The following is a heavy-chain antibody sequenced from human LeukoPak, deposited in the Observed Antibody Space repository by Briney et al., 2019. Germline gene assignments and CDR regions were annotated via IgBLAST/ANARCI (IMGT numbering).Heavy chain of an antibody. V-gene: IGHV4-59*01. CDR1: GGSISPYF. CDR3: ARDLVTVTKGFDI. D-gene: IGHD4-17*01. Sequence: PSETLSLTCTVSGGSISPYFWSWMRQTPGKGLEWIGYISYTGSTNYNPSLKSRVTISIDTSKNQFSLKLSSVTAADTAVYFCARDLVTVTKGFDIWGQGTMVSVSS. J-gene: IGHJ3*02. CDR2: ISYTGST.